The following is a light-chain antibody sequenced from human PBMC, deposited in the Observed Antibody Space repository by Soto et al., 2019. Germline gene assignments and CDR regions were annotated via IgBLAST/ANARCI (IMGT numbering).Light chain of an antibody. V-gene: IGKV1-39*01. CDR2: AAS. Sequence: QFTLSPAFLCAPVGARVTIPCRASQGISSYLAWYQQKPGKAPKLLIYAASSLQSGVPSRFSGSGSGTDFTLTISSLQPEDFATYYCQQTYSTLWPFGQGT. J-gene: IGKJ1*01. CDR1: QGISSY. CDR3: QQTYSTLWP.